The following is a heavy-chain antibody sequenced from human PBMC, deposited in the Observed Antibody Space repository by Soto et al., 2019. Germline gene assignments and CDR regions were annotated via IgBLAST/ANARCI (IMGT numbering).Heavy chain of an antibody. CDR2: IYYSGST. D-gene: IGHD6-13*01. CDR3: ARDKGAAAGAYYYYYMDV. CDR1: GGSISSYY. V-gene: IGHV4-59*01. J-gene: IGHJ6*03. Sequence: SETLSLTCTVSGGSISSYYWSWIRQPPGKGLEWIGYIYYSGSTSYNPSLKSRVTISVDTSKNQFSLKLRSVTAADTAVYYCARDKGAAAGAYYYYYMDVWGKGTTVTV.